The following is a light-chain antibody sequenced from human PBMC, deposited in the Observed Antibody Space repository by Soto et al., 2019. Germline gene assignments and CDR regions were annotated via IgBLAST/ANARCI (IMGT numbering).Light chain of an antibody. V-gene: IGKV1-27*01. J-gene: IGKJ1*01. CDR3: QKYNTARWT. Sequence: DIQMTQSPSSLSASVGDRVTITCRASQAISSYLAWYQQKPGKVPKLLIYATSTLQSGVPSRFSGSGSGTDFTLTISSLQPEDGATYYCQKYNTARWTFGQGTKVEIK. CDR2: ATS. CDR1: QAISSY.